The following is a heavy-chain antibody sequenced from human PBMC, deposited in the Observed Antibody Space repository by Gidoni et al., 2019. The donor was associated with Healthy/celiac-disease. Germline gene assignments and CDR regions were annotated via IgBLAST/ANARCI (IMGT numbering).Heavy chain of an antibody. J-gene: IGHJ6*02. D-gene: IGHD3-10*01. Sequence: EVQLVESGGGLVQPGGSLRLSCAASGFTFSSYAMHWVRQAPGKGLEYVSAISSNGGSTYYANSVKGRFTISRDNSKNTLYLQMGSLRAEDMAVYYCARGPGGGLLYDNYYGMDVWGQGTTVTVSS. CDR2: ISSNGGST. V-gene: IGHV3-64*01. CDR3: ARGPGGGLLYDNYYGMDV. CDR1: GFTFSSYA.